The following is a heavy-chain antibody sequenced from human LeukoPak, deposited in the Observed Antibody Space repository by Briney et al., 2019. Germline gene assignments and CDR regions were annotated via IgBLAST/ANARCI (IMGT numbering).Heavy chain of an antibody. V-gene: IGHV3-30-3*02. J-gene: IGHJ4*02. Sequence: PGGSLRLSCAASGFTFSSYAMHWVRQAPGKGMEWVAVISYDGSNKYYADSVRGRFTISRDNSKNTLYLQMNSLRAEDTAVYYCAKKEAAAGTFDYWGQGTLVTVSS. CDR1: GFTFSSYA. D-gene: IGHD6-13*01. CDR2: ISYDGSNK. CDR3: AKKEAAAGTFDY.